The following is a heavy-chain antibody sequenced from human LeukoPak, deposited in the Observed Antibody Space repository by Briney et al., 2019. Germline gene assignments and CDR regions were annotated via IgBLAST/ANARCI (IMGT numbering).Heavy chain of an antibody. V-gene: IGHV3-66*02. Sequence: GGSLRLSCAASRFTVSSNSMTWVRQAPGKGLEWASIIYAGGTTYYADSMKGRFTISRDNSKNTLYLQMSSLRAEDTAVYYCASGVTNSYYFHYWGQGTLVTVSS. D-gene: IGHD2/OR15-2a*01. CDR3: ASGVTNSYYFHY. CDR1: RFTVSSNS. J-gene: IGHJ4*02. CDR2: IYAGGTT.